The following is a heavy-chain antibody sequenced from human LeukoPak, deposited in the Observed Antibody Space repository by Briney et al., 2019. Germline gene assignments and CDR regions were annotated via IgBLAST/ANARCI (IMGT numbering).Heavy chain of an antibody. V-gene: IGHV4-4*07. J-gene: IGHJ5*02. CDR3: ARGQGATVPQVGKNWFDP. CDR2: VYTSGSA. D-gene: IGHD1-26*01. Sequence: SETLSLTCTVSGSSITYNYWNWIRQPAGRGLEWIGRVYTSGSAKYNPSLKSRVTMSVDMSKNQFSLKLISVTAADTAVYYCARGQGATVPQVGKNWFDPWGQGTRVIVSP. CDR1: GSSITYNY.